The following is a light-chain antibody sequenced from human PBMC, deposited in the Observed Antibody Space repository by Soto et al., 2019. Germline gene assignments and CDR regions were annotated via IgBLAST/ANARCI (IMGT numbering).Light chain of an antibody. J-gene: IGKJ5*01. Sequence: DIQMTQAPSSLSASVGDRVTITCRASQSISSYLNWYQQKPGKAPKLLIYAASSLQSGVPSRFSGSGSVTDFPLPIRTLPPEDFAPYYCQQLYSTPITFGQGTRLEIK. V-gene: IGKV1-39*01. CDR1: QSISSY. CDR2: AAS. CDR3: QQLYSTPIT.